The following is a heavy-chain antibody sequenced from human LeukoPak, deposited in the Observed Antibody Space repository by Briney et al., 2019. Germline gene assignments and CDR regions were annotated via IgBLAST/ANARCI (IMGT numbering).Heavy chain of an antibody. Sequence: SETLSLTCTVSGGSISDNYWSWIRQPPGKGLEWIGYAYYSGHTNYNSSLKSRVIMSLDTSKSQFSLRLGSVTAADTAVYFCARHPFATPFDYWGPGTLVTVSS. D-gene: IGHD2-15*01. V-gene: IGHV4-59*08. CDR2: AYYSGHT. J-gene: IGHJ4*02. CDR1: GGSISDNY. CDR3: ARHPFATPFDY.